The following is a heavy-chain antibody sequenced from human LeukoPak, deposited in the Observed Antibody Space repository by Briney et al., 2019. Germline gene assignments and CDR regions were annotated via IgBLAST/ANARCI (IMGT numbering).Heavy chain of an antibody. D-gene: IGHD5-18*01. J-gene: IGHJ4*02. CDR1: GFTFSSYW. CDR3: ARDERWIQFNY. Sequence: PGGSLRLSCAASGFTFSSYWMHWVRQGPGKGLVWVSRMNSDGSDRDYADSVKGRFTISRDNSKNTLYLHMNGLRVEDTAIYYCARDERWIQFNYWGQGTLVTVSS. V-gene: IGHV3-74*01. CDR2: MNSDGSDR.